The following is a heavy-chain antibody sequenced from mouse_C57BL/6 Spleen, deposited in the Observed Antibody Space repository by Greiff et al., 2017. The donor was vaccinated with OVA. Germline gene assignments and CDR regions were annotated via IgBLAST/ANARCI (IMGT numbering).Heavy chain of an antibody. CDR3: ARSRAQRYYAMDY. D-gene: IGHD3-3*01. CDR2: IDPETGGT. Sequence: VKLVESGAELVRPGASVTLSCKASGYTFTDYEMHWVKQIPVHGLEWIGAIDPETGGTAYNQKFKGKAILTADKSSSTAYMELRSLTSEDSAVYYCARSRAQRYYAMDYWGQGTSVTVSS. V-gene: IGHV1-15*01. CDR1: GYTFTDYE. J-gene: IGHJ4*01.